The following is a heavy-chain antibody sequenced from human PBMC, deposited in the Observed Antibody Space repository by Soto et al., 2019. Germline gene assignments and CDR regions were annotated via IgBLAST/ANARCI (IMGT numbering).Heavy chain of an antibody. D-gene: IGHD3-9*01. CDR2: ISYDGSNK. CDR3: AKAPNFDWLSHFDY. V-gene: IGHV3-30*18. CDR1: GLTFSNYG. Sequence: PGWSLRLSCAASGLTFSNYGMQWVRDAPGKGLEWVAVISYDGSNKYYADSVKGRFTISRDNSKNTLYLQMNRLRAEDTAVYYCAKAPNFDWLSHFDYWGQGTLVTVSS. J-gene: IGHJ4*02.